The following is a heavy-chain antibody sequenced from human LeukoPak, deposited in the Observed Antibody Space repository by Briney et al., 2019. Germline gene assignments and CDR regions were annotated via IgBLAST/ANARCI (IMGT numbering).Heavy chain of an antibody. V-gene: IGHV4-4*07. Sequence: SETLSLTCTVSGGSISSYYWSWIRQPAGTALEWIGRIYTSGTITYNPSLKSRVTMSVDTSKNQFSLKLSSVTAADTAVYYCARDVYYYDSSGYYFGWFDPWGQGTLVTVSS. CDR3: ARDVYYYDSSGYYFGWFDP. CDR2: IYTSGTI. J-gene: IGHJ5*02. D-gene: IGHD3-22*01. CDR1: GGSISSYY.